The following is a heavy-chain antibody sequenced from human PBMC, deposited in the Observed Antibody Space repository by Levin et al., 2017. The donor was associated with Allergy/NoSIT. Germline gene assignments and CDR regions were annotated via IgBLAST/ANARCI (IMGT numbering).Heavy chain of an antibody. J-gene: IGHJ4*02. CDR3: AKYRGRGWFGGPLDY. D-gene: IGHD6-19*01. CDR2: ISDVGGTT. V-gene: IGHV3-23*01. Sequence: SCVGSGLTFGSYGMSWVRQAPGKGLEWVAGISDVGGTTSYADSVKGRFTVSRDNSKNTLYLQMNSLRVDDTAVYYCAKYRGRGWFGGPLDYWGQGTLVTVSS. CDR1: GLTFGSYG.